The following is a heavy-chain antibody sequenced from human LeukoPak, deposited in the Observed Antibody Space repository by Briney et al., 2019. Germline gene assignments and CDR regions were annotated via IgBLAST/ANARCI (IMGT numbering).Heavy chain of an antibody. V-gene: IGHV1-8*01. CDR3: ARAPPLRIYDYVWRSYVTTVDY. D-gene: IGHD3-16*01. CDR1: GYTFTSYD. CDR2: MNPNSGNT. J-gene: IGHJ4*02. Sequence: ASVKDSRKASGYTFTSYDINWVRQAPGQGREWMGWMNPNSGNTGYVQKFQGTVTMTRNTSISTAYMELSSLRSEDTAVYYCARAPPLRIYDYVWRSYVTTVDYWGQGTLVTVSS.